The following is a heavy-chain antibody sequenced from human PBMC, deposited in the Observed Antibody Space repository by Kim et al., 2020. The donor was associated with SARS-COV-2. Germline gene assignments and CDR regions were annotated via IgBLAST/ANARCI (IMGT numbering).Heavy chain of an antibody. V-gene: IGHV3-30*04. CDR3: ARKPTTSSWSYYFEY. D-gene: IGHD6-13*01. J-gene: IGHJ4*01. CDR2: ISYDRTNK. CDR1: GFSFSNYA. Sequence: GGSLRLSCAASGFSFSNYAMFWVRQAPGKGLEWVALISYDRTNKDYADSVKGRFTISRDNSKSTLYLQMNSLRVADTAVYFCARKPTTSSWSYYFEYWG.